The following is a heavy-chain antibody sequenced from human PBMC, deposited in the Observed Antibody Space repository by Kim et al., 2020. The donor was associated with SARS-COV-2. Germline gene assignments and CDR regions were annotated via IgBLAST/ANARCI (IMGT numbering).Heavy chain of an antibody. V-gene: IGHV3-23*01. CDR3: TSSRQWLSPD. Sequence: GGSLRLSCAASGFSFSKNGMTWVRQAPGKGLECISAIGPGGDSTYYADSVKGRFTISRDNSKSTLFLQMNSLRAEDTAVYYCTSSRQWLSPDWGQGTLVTVSS. D-gene: IGHD6-19*01. CDR2: IGPGGDST. CDR1: GFSFSKNG. J-gene: IGHJ4*02.